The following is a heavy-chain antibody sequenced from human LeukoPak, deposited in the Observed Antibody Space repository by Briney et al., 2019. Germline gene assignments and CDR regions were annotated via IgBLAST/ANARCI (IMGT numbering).Heavy chain of an antibody. Sequence: SETPSLTCTVSGGSINSHYWSWIRQPPGKGLEWIGYIHYSGITKYNPPLKSRVIISVNTSKNQFSLKLSSVTAADTAVYYCAREGDSSSWPNWFDPWGLGTLVTVSS. D-gene: IGHD6-13*01. CDR1: GGSINSHY. CDR3: AREGDSSSWPNWFDP. J-gene: IGHJ5*02. V-gene: IGHV4-59*11. CDR2: IHYSGIT.